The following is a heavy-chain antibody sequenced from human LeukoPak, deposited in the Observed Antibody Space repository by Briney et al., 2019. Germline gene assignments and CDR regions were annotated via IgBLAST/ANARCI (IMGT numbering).Heavy chain of an antibody. J-gene: IGHJ6*03. Sequence: ASVKVSCKASGYTFTSYDINWVRQATGQGLEWMGWMNPNSGNTGYAQKFQGRVTMTRNTSISTAYMELSSLRPEDTAVYYCARAPRRRSGFYYYYMDVWGKGTTVTVSS. D-gene: IGHD3-22*01. CDR1: GYTFTSYD. CDR3: ARAPRRRSGFYYYYMDV. CDR2: MNPNSGNT. V-gene: IGHV1-8*01.